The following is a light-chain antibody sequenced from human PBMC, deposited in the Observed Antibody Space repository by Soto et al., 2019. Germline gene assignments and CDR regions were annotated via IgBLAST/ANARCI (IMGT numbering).Light chain of an antibody. J-gene: IGKJ4*01. Sequence: IWMTQSPATLSVSPGERATLSCMSSQRININLAWYQQKPGQAPRLLMFRASIRATGFPARFSGSGSGTEFNITISRRQSEDSASYYCQQYNNWPRATFGGGTKVEI. CDR2: RAS. V-gene: IGKV3-15*01. CDR1: QRININ. CDR3: QQYNNWPRAT.